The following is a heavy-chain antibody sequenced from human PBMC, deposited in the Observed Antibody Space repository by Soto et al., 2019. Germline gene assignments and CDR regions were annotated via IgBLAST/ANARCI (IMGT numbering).Heavy chain of an antibody. Sequence: EVQLVESGGGLVQPGGSLRLSCVDSGFTFSSYWMSWVRQAPVKGLEWVGNIKQDGSEENYADSVKGRFTISRDNAKNSMYLQMNSLRVEDPAVYYCARIAASGRGLDVWGQGTTVVVSS. CDR3: ARIAASGRGLDV. V-gene: IGHV3-7*01. D-gene: IGHD6-13*01. J-gene: IGHJ6*02. CDR1: GFTFSSYW. CDR2: IKQDGSEE.